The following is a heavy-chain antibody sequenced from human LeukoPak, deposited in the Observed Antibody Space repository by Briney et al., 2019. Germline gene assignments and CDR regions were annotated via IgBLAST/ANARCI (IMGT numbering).Heavy chain of an antibody. V-gene: IGHV1-69*04. Sequence: SVKVSCKASGGTFSSYAISWVRQAPGQGLEWMGRIIPILGIANYAQKFQGRVTITADKSTSTAYMELSSLRSEDRAVYYCARDQKPITGTTEGFRFDPWGQGTLVTVSS. CDR2: IIPILGIA. D-gene: IGHD1-20*01. CDR3: ARDQKPITGTTEGFRFDP. J-gene: IGHJ5*02. CDR1: GGTFSSYA.